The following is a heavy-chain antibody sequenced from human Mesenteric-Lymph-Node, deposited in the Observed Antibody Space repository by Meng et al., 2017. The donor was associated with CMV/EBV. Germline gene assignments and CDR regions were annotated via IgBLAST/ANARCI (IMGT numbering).Heavy chain of an antibody. CDR1: GYTFTSYY. V-gene: IGHV1-46*01. Sequence: ASVKVSCKASGYTFTSYYMHWVRQAPGQGLEWMGIINPSGGSTSYAQKFQGRVTMTRDTSTSTVYMELSSLRSEDTAVYYCARRLKPEGLSYYYGMDVWGQGTTVTVSS. D-gene: IGHD2-15*01. J-gene: IGHJ6*02. CDR3: ARRLKPEGLSYYYGMDV. CDR2: INPSGGST.